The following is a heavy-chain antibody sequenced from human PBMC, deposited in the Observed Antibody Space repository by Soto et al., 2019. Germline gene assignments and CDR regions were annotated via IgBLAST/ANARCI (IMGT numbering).Heavy chain of an antibody. CDR1: GFSFSSYA. CDR2: IGGGGDRT. CDR3: AKASRGPLSSRSSDANHFDS. D-gene: IGHD6-13*01. V-gene: IGHV3-23*01. J-gene: IGHJ4*02. Sequence: EAQLLESGGSLVQPGGSLRLSCAASGFSFSSYAMNWVRQXXXXXXXWVSIIGGGGDRTYYADPVKGRFTISRDNSKNTLYLQMNSXXXEDTAVXXCAKASRGPLSSRSSDANHFDSWGQGTLVTVSS.